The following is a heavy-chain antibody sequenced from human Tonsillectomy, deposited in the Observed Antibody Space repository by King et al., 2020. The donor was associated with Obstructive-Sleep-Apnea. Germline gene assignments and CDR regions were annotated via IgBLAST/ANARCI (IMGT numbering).Heavy chain of an antibody. Sequence: VQLQESGPGLVKPSQNLSLTCTVSGGSISSGGYYWSWIRQRPGNGLEWIGYIYYSGNTHYNPSLKSRVTISLDTSKNQSSLKLSSVTAADTAVYYCERGQLGSGSYTSEFYYYGMDVWGQGTTVTVSS. CDR1: GGSISSGGYY. V-gene: IGHV4-31*03. D-gene: IGHD3-10*01. CDR3: ERGQLGSGSYTSEFYYYGMDV. CDR2: IYYSGNT. J-gene: IGHJ6*02.